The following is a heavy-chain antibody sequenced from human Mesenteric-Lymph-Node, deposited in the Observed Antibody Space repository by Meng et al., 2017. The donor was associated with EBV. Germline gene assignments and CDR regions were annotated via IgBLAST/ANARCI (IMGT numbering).Heavy chain of an antibody. CDR3: ARGLTPSEDGDYVLNTYNWFDP. CDR2: INHSGST. CDR1: GGSFSGYY. V-gene: IGHV4-34*01. Sequence: QLQLQESGPGLVKPSETLSLTCAVYGGSFSGYYWSWIRQPPGKGLEWIGEINHSGSTNYNPSLKSRVTISVDTSKNQFSLKLSSVTAADTAVYYCARGLTPSEDGDYVLNTYNWFDPWGHGPLVTVYS. J-gene: IGHJ5*02. D-gene: IGHD4-17*01.